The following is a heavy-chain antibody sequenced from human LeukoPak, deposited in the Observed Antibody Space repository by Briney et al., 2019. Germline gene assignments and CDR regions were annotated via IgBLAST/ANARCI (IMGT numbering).Heavy chain of an antibody. CDR1: GFTFSSYW. Sequence: GGSLRLSCAASGFTFSSYWMSWVRQAPGKGLEWVAVISYDGSNKYYADSVKGRFTISRDNSKNTLYLQMNSLRAEDTAVYYCARGSGFNVDYWGQGTLVTVSS. J-gene: IGHJ4*02. CDR2: ISYDGSNK. D-gene: IGHD3-22*01. CDR3: ARGSGFNVDY. V-gene: IGHV3-30*03.